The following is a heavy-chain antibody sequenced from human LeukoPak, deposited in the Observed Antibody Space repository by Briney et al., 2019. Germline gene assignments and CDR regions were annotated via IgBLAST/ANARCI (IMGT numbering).Heavy chain of an antibody. Sequence: PSETLSLTCTVSGGSISSSSYYWGWIRQPPGKRLEWIGSIHYSGSTYYKPSLKSRVTISADTSKNQLSLKVSSVTAADTAVYYCATSGYSSGWYTHFDYWGQGTLVTVSS. CDR2: IHYSGST. CDR1: GGSISSSSYY. J-gene: IGHJ4*02. CDR3: ATSGYSSGWYTHFDY. V-gene: IGHV4-39*01. D-gene: IGHD6-19*01.